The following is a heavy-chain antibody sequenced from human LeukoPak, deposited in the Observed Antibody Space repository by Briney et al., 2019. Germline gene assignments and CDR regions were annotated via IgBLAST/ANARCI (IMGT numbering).Heavy chain of an antibody. CDR3: AKDFRIGYYFTRPTYYFDY. CDR2: IYENGGTT. Sequence: GGSLRLSCVGSGFTFRSHAMSWVRQAPEKGLEFVSGIYENGGTTYYADSVKGRFSISRDNSKNTLYLQMDSLRGEDTAVYYCAKDFRIGYYFTRPTYYFDYWGQGTLVTVSS. J-gene: IGHJ4*02. CDR1: GFTFRSHA. D-gene: IGHD3-22*01. V-gene: IGHV3-23*01.